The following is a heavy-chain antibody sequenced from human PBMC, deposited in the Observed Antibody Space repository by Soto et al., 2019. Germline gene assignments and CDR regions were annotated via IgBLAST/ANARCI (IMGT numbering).Heavy chain of an antibody. Sequence: PGGSLRLSCVASGFTFSRYWMSWVRQAPGKGLEWVANIKQDGSEKYYVDSVKGRFTISRDNAKNSLYLQMNSLRAEDTAVYYCARDEGYDILTGYYSPQRFDYWGQGTLVTVYS. V-gene: IGHV3-7*01. CDR1: GFTFSRYW. CDR3: ARDEGYDILTGYYSPQRFDY. D-gene: IGHD3-9*01. J-gene: IGHJ4*02. CDR2: IKQDGSEK.